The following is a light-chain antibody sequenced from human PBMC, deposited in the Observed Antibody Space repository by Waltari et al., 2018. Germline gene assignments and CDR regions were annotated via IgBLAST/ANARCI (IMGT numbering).Light chain of an antibody. CDR2: DAS. CDR3: QQYNNWPLT. Sequence: EIVMTQSPANLSVSPGESATLSCSASQSVSSKLAWYQQKPGQAPRLLISDASTTATVITPRFSGSGSGTDFTLTISSLQSEDFAVYYCQQYNNWPLTFGGGTKVEIK. J-gene: IGKJ4*01. V-gene: IGKV3-15*01. CDR1: QSVSSK.